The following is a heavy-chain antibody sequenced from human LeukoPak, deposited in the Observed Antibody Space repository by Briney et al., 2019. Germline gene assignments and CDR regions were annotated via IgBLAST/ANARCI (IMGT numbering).Heavy chain of an antibody. J-gene: IGHJ4*02. CDR3: ARSSSGSYHY. CDR1: GYHFPSYT. CDR2: INGDNGNT. V-gene: IGHV1-3*01. D-gene: IGHD3-10*01. Sequence: GASVQVSCKTSGYHFPSYTMHWLRQAPGQSPEWMGSINGDNGNTKYSEKFQDRVTFTRDTSASSAYMELSSLRSEDTAVYYCARSSSGSYHYWGQGTLVTVSS.